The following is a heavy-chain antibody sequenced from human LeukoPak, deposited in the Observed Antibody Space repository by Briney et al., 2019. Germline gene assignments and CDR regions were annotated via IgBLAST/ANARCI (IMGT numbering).Heavy chain of an antibody. CDR1: GFTFDDYA. J-gene: IGHJ6*02. Sequence: GGSLRLSCAASGFTFDDYAMHWVRQAPGKGLEWVSGISWNSGSIGYADSVKGRFTISRDNAKNSLYLQMNSLRAEDTAVYYCAISAGTVTTDYSSYGMDVWGQGTTVTVSS. D-gene: IGHD4-17*01. CDR2: ISWNSGSI. V-gene: IGHV3-9*01. CDR3: AISAGTVTTDYSSYGMDV.